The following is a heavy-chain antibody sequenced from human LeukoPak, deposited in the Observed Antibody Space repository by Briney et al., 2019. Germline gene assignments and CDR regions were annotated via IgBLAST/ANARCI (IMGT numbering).Heavy chain of an antibody. CDR1: GFTFGDYA. CDR2: IRSQIYGGTP. J-gene: IGHJ4*02. CDR3: TTELDIRPNHY. Sequence: GGSLRLSCTGSGFTFGDYAMTWVRQAPGKGLEWVGFIRSQIYGGTPEYAASVKGRFTISRDDSKNTLYLQMNSLKSEDTAVYYCTTELDIRPNHYWGQGTLVTVSS. V-gene: IGHV3-49*04. D-gene: IGHD3-22*01.